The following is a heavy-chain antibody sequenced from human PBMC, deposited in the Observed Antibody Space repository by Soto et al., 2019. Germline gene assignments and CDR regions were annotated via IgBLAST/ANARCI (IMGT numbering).Heavy chain of an antibody. CDR3: ARVWGTYRPPWGVDY. Sequence: EVQVLESGGGLVQPGGSLRLSCAASGFTFSTYAMNWVRQAPGKGLEWVSTISDSGDSTYYADSVKGRFTISRDNSRNTLHLQMSSLRAEDSAVYYCARVWGTYRPPWGVDYWGQGTLVTVSS. CDR1: GFTFSTYA. J-gene: IGHJ4*02. D-gene: IGHD3-16*02. CDR2: ISDSGDST. V-gene: IGHV3-23*01.